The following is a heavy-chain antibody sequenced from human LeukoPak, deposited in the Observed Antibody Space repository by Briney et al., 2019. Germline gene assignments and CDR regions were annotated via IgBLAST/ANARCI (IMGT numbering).Heavy chain of an antibody. CDR3: ARKAPKKGWFDP. Sequence: SEALSLTCTVSGGSNNSYYWSWIRQPPGKGLEWIGYTHPSGNTNYSPSLKSRVTISIDMSRNQFSLKLGSVTAADTAVYYCARKAPKKGWFDPWGQGTLVTVSS. V-gene: IGHV4-4*09. CDR2: THPSGNT. CDR1: GGSNNSYY. J-gene: IGHJ5*02.